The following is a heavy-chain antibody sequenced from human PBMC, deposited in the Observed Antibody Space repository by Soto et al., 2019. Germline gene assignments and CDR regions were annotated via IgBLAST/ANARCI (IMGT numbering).Heavy chain of an antibody. CDR1: GFTFSSYA. J-gene: IGHJ6*02. CDR2: ISGSGGST. Sequence: GGSLRLSCAASGFTFSSYAMSWVRQAPGKGLEWVSAISGSGGSTYYADSVKGRFTISRDNSKNTLYLQMNSLRAEDTTVYYCATLQSEVGYYYYGMDVWGQGTTVTVSS. V-gene: IGHV3-23*01. D-gene: IGHD3-16*01. CDR3: ATLQSEVGYYYYGMDV.